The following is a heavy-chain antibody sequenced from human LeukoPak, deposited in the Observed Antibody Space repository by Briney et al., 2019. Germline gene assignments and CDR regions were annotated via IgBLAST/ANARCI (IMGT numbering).Heavy chain of an antibody. Sequence: SETLSLTCTVPGDSISSYHWSWIRQPPGKGLEWIGYVFYNGNANYNPSLKSRVTMSVDTSNNQFSLKLSSVTAADTAVYYCARYYCVSPSCFNFQHWGRGTLVTVSS. CDR3: ARYYCVSPSCFNFQH. CDR2: VFYNGNA. CDR1: GDSISSYH. J-gene: IGHJ1*01. D-gene: IGHD2-2*01. V-gene: IGHV4-59*01.